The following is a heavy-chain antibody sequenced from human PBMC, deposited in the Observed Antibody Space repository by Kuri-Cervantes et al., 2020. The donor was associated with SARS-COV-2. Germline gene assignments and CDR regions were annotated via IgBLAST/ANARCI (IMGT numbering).Heavy chain of an antibody. CDR1: GFTFSSYW. V-gene: IGHV3-7*03. CDR3: ARRGPNWNDDAGWFDP. CDR2: IKQDGSEK. J-gene: IGHJ5*02. D-gene: IGHD1-1*01. Sequence: GESLKISCAASGFTFSSYWMSWVRQAPGKGLEWVANIKQDGSEKYYVDSVKGRFTISRDNAKNSLYLQMNSLRAEDTAVYYCARRGPNWNDDAGWFDPWGQGTLVTVSS.